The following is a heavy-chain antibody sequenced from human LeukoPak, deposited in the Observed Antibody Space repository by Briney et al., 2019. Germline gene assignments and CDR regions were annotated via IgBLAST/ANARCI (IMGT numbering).Heavy chain of an antibody. CDR2: INPNSGGT. J-gene: IGHJ4*02. V-gene: IGHV1-2*02. Sequence: ASVKVSCKASGYTFTGYYMHWVRRAPGQGREWMGWINPNSGGTNYAQKFQGRVTMTRDTSISTAYMELRRLRSDDAAVYYCAREERILGYCSGGSCYPVNLVDYWGQGTLVTVSS. CDR1: GYTFTGYY. D-gene: IGHD2-15*01. CDR3: AREERILGYCSGGSCYPVNLVDY.